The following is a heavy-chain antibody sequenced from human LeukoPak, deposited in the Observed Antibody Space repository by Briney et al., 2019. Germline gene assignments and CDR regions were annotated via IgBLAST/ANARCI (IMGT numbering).Heavy chain of an antibody. J-gene: IGHJ4*02. Sequence: GGSLRLSCAASGFTVSSNEMSWVRQAPGKGLEWVSSISGGSTYYADSVKGRATISRDNSKNTLYLQMNSLRAEDTAIYYCARDLRVISFDNWGQGTLVSVSS. CDR2: ISGGST. CDR1: GFTVSSNE. D-gene: IGHD2-21*01. CDR3: ARDLRVISFDN. V-gene: IGHV3-38-3*01.